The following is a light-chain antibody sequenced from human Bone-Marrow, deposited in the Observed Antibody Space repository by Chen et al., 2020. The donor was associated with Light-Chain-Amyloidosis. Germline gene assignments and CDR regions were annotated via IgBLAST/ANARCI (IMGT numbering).Light chain of an antibody. CDR2: EDS. J-gene: IGLJ3*02. Sequence: SYVLTQPSSVSVAPGQTSTIACGGNNIGSTSVHWYQQTPGQAPLLVVYEDSDRPSGIPERFSGSNSANTATLTISRVEAGDEADYYCQVWDRSSDRPVFGGGTKLTVL. CDR1: NIGSTS. CDR3: QVWDRSSDRPV. V-gene: IGLV3-21*02.